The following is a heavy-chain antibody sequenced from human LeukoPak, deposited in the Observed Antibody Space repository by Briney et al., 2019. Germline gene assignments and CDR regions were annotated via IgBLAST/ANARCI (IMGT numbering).Heavy chain of an antibody. CDR2: MSPNSGNT. Sequence: GASVKVSCKASGYTFTSYDINWVRQATGQGLEWMGWMSPNSGNTGYAQKFQGRVTMTRDTSIGTAYLELSSLISEDTAVYYCARTPPNWGADYWGQGTLVTVSS. CDR1: GYTFTSYD. V-gene: IGHV1-8*01. J-gene: IGHJ4*02. CDR3: ARTPPNWGADY. D-gene: IGHD7-27*01.